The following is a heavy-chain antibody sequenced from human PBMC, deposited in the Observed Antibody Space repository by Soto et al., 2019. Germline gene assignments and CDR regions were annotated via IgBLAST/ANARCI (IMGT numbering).Heavy chain of an antibody. CDR2: MSGRGGST. Sequence: VQVLESGGGLVQPGGSLRLSCVVSGFTFNKSAMSWVRQAPGEGLEWVSAMSGRGGSTYYADSVKGRFTLSRDISKNTLFLQMSGLRAEDTAVYYCATEHDDYYLLDVWGQGTTVTVSS. CDR3: ATEHDDYYLLDV. J-gene: IGHJ6*02. V-gene: IGHV3-23*01. CDR1: GFTFNKSA.